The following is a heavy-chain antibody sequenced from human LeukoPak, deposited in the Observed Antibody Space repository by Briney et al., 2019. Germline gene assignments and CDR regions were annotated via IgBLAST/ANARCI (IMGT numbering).Heavy chain of an antibody. CDR1: GGSFSGYY. V-gene: IGHV4-34*01. J-gene: IGHJ5*02. Sequence: PSETLSLTCAVYGGSFSGYYWSWIRQPPGKGLEWIGEINHSGSTNYNPSLKSRVIISVDTSKNQFSLKLSSVTAADTAVYYCARRRRYSYGLVWFDPWGQGTLVTVSS. CDR2: INHSGST. D-gene: IGHD5-18*01. CDR3: ARRRRYSYGLVWFDP.